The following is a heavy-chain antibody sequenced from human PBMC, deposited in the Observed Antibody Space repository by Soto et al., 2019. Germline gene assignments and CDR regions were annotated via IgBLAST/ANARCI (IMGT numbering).Heavy chain of an antibody. D-gene: IGHD2-15*01. CDR2: IKQDGSGE. J-gene: IGHJ4*02. Sequence: GGSLRLSCAASGFTLTNYWMSWVRQAPGKGLEWVANIKQDGSGEYYVDSVKGRFTISKDNAKNSLYLQMNSLRAEDTAVYYCARALPGCSGGSCYSWISDKDVRFFDYWGQGTLVTVSS. V-gene: IGHV3-7*05. CDR1: GFTLTNYW. CDR3: ARALPGCSGGSCYSWISDKDVRFFDY.